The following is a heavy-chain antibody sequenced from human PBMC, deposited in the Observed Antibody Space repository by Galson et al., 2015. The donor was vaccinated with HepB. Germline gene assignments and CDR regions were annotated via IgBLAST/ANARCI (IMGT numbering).Heavy chain of an antibody. V-gene: IGHV3-33*01. Sequence: SLRLSCAASGFTFSSYGMHWVRQAPGKGLEWVAVIWYDGSNKYYADSVKGRFTISRDNSKNTLYLQMNSLRAEDTAVYYCAREWGPTGGNGPNNDDAFDIWGQGTMVTVSS. CDR1: GFTFSSYG. CDR2: IWYDGSNK. D-gene: IGHD4-23*01. J-gene: IGHJ3*02. CDR3: AREWGPTGGNGPNNDDAFDI.